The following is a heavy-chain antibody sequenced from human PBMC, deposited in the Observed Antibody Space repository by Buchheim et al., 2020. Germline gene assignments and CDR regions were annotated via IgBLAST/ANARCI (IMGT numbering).Heavy chain of an antibody. CDR3: ARNRFGNCTSASCSYYGGMDV. D-gene: IGHD2-2*01. CDR1: GFTFSNYG. J-gene: IGHJ6*02. CDR2: ISGSGSGT. V-gene: IGHV3-23*01. Sequence: EVLLLESGGGLVQPGGSLRLSCAASGFTFSNYGMSWVRQAPGKGLQWVSDISGSGSGTHYADSVSGLFTISRANSKNTLYLQMNSLRAEDTAVYYCARNRFGNCTSASCSYYGGMDVWGQGTT.